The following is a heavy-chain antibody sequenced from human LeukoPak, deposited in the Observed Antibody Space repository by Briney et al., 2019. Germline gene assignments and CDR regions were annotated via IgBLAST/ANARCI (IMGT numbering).Heavy chain of an antibody. V-gene: IGHV3-21*01. D-gene: IGHD5-12*01. CDR2: ISMTSSYI. CDR3: ARVAAYSGYEPRHFED. Sequence: GGSLRLSCAASGFTFHSHSMNWVRQAPGKGLEWVSSISMTSSYIYYADSVKGRFTISRDNAKNSLYLHMNSLRAEDTAVYYCARVAAYSGYEPRHFEDSGQGTLVTVSS. J-gene: IGHJ4*02. CDR1: GFTFHSHS.